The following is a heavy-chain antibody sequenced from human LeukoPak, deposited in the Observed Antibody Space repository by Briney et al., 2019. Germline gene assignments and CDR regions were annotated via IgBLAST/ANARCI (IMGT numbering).Heavy chain of an antibody. D-gene: IGHD2-15*01. CDR3: ARGGYEAFDP. V-gene: IGHV6-1*01. Sequence: SQTLSLTCAISGDSVSSNSAAWNWTRQSPSRGLEWLGRTYYRSKWYNDYAVSVKSRITIKPDTSKNQFSLQLNSVTPEDTAVYYCARGGYEAFDPWGQGTLVIVSS. CDR2: TYYRSKWYN. J-gene: IGHJ5*02. CDR1: GDSVSSNSAA.